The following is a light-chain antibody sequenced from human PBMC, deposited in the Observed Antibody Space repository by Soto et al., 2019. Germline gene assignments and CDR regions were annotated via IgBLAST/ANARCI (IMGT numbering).Light chain of an antibody. Sequence: QSALTQPASVSGSPGQSITISCTGTSSDVGGYNYVTWYQQHPGKAPKLVIYEVTNRPSGISNRFSGSKSGNTASLTISGLQAEDEAVYYCSPYASSGGHNYVFATGTKVTV. J-gene: IGLJ1*01. CDR1: SSDVGGYNY. V-gene: IGLV2-14*01. CDR3: SPYASSGGHNYV. CDR2: EVT.